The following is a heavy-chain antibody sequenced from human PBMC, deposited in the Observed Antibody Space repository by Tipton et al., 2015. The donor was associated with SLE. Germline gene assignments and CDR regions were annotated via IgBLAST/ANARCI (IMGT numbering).Heavy chain of an antibody. V-gene: IGHV4-61*01. CDR3: ARSGGDCCQDHWYFDL. Sequence: TLSLTCTVSGGSVSSGSYYWSWIRQPPGKGLEWIGYIYYSGSTTYNPSLKSRVTMSVDTSKNQFSLKVSSVTAADTAVYYCARSGGDCCQDHWYFDLWGRGTLVTVSS. D-gene: IGHD2-21*02. J-gene: IGHJ2*01. CDR2: IYYSGST. CDR1: GGSVSSGSYY.